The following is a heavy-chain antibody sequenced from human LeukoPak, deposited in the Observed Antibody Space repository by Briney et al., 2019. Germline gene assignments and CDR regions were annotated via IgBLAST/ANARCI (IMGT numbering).Heavy chain of an antibody. D-gene: IGHD3-22*01. CDR2: TYYSGSP. J-gene: IGHJ4*02. Sequence: PSETLSLTCSVSGGSISSGAYYWGWIRQPPGKGLEWIGSTYYSGSPYYTPSLQSRVTISVDTSKNQFSLRLSSVTAADTAVYYCARHKEGNSGYFQYWGQGTLVTVSS. CDR1: GGSISSGAYY. CDR3: ARHKEGNSGYFQY. V-gene: IGHV4-39*01.